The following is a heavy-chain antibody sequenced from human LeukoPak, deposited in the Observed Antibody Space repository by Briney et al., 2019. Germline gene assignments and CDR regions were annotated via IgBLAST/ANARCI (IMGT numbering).Heavy chain of an antibody. Sequence: ASETLSLTCAVYGGSFSGYYWSWIRQPPGKGLEWIGEINHSGSTNYNPSLKSRVTISVDTSKNQFSLKLSSVTAADTAVYYCARGDILTGSANYFDYWGQGTLVTVSS. V-gene: IGHV4-34*01. CDR2: INHSGST. CDR1: GGSFSGYY. J-gene: IGHJ4*02. CDR3: ARGDILTGSANYFDY. D-gene: IGHD3-9*01.